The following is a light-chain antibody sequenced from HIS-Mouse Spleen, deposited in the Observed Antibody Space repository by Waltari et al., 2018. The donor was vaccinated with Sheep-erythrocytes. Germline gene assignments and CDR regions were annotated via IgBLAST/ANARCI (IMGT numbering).Light chain of an antibody. CDR1: SSAAGGYNH. J-gene: IGLJ1*01. CDR3: CSYAGSYNHV. V-gene: IGLV2-11*01. CDR2: DVS. Sequence: QSALTPPRSVSGSPGQSVPISCTGTSSAAGGYNHVSWYQQHPGKAPKLMIYDVSKRPSGVPDRFSGSKSGNTASLTISGLQAEDEADYYCCSYAGSYNHVFATGTKVTVL.